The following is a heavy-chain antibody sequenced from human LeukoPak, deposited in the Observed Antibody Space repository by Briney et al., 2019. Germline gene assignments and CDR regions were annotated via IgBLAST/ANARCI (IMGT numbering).Heavy chain of an antibody. V-gene: IGHV1-69*13. D-gene: IGHD1/OR15-1a*01. CDR3: ARLEQELGYMDV. CDR2: IIPIFGTA. Sequence: SVKVSCKASGGTFSSYAISWVRQAPGQGLEWMGGIIPIFGTANYAQKFQGRVTITADESTSTAYMELSSLRSEDTAVYYCARLEQELGYMDVWGKGTTVTVSS. J-gene: IGHJ6*03. CDR1: GGTFSSYA.